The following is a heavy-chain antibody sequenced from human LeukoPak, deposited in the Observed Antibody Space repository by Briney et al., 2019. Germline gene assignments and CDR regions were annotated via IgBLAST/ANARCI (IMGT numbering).Heavy chain of an antibody. D-gene: IGHD3-3*01. J-gene: IGHJ6*03. Sequence: SVKVSCTASGGTFSSYAISWVRQAPGQGLEWMGGIIPIFGTANYAQKFQGRATITTDESTSTAYMELSSLRSEDTAVYYCATTYYDFWSGYYTGLGYYYMDVWGKGTTVTVSS. CDR3: ATTYYDFWSGYYTGLGYYYMDV. CDR1: GGTFSSYA. CDR2: IIPIFGTA. V-gene: IGHV1-69*05.